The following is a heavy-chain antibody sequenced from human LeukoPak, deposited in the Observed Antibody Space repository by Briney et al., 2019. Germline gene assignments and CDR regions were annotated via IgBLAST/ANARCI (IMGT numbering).Heavy chain of an antibody. Sequence: GGSLRLSCAASGFTFSSYGMHWVRQAPGKGLEWVAVISSDGSNTYYADSVKGRFTISRDNSKNRLFLQMNSLRAEDTAVYYCAKDGLWFGDLTYFDYWGQGTLVTVSS. CDR1: GFTFSSYG. J-gene: IGHJ4*02. CDR2: ISSDGSNT. CDR3: AKDGLWFGDLTYFDY. V-gene: IGHV3-30*18. D-gene: IGHD3-10*01.